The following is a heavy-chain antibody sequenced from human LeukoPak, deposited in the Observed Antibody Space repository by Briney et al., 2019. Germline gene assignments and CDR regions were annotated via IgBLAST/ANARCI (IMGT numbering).Heavy chain of an antibody. Sequence: GGSLRLSCGASGFTFTSYATSWIRQAPGKGLEWVSAISGGGENTYYGDSVKGRFTISRDNSKNTLYLQMNSLRAEDTATYYCAKPRAMTTGVGRYFDLWGRGTLVTVSS. D-gene: IGHD1-1*01. CDR2: ISGGGENT. CDR3: AKPRAMTTGVGRYFDL. V-gene: IGHV3-23*01. J-gene: IGHJ2*01. CDR1: GFTFTSYA.